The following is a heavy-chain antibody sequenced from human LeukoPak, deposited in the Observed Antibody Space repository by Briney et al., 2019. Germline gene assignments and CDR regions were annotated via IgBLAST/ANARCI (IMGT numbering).Heavy chain of an antibody. D-gene: IGHD5-12*01. J-gene: IGHJ4*02. Sequence: GGSLRLSCAASGFTFSSYSMSWVRQAPGKGLEWVSSISGSGGRIDYADSVKGRFTISRDNSKNTLYLQMNSLRAEDTAVYYCAKDNSGYDYYFDYWGQGTLVTVSS. CDR1: GFTFSSYS. V-gene: IGHV3-23*01. CDR3: AKDNSGYDYYFDY. CDR2: ISGSGGRI.